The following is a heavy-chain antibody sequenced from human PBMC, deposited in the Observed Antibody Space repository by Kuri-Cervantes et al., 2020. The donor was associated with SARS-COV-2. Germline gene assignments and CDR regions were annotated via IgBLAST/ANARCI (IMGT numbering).Heavy chain of an antibody. D-gene: IGHD3-9*01. CDR3: ARETFLTRGPMPAPLLDY. CDR2: ISAYNGNT. Sequence: ASVKVSCKASGGTFSSYAISWVRQAPGQGLEWMGWISAYNGNTNYAQKLQGRVTMTTDTSTSTAYMELRSLRSDDTAVYYCARETFLTRGPMPAPLLDYWGQGTLVTVSS. CDR1: GGTFSSYA. J-gene: IGHJ4*02. V-gene: IGHV1-18*01.